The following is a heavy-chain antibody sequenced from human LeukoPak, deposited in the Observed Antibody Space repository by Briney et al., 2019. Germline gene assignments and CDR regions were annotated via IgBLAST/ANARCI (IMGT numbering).Heavy chain of an antibody. D-gene: IGHD3-16*02. CDR1: GGSISSYY. J-gene: IGHJ4*02. CDR2: IYYSGST. Sequence: SETLSLTCTVSGGSISSYYWSWIRQPPGKGLEWIGYIYYSGSTNYNPSLKSRVTISVDTSKNQFSLKLSSVTAADTAVYYCARDDVYDYVWGSYRSYYFDYWGQGTLVTVSS. V-gene: IGHV4-59*12. CDR3: ARDDVYDYVWGSYRSYYFDY.